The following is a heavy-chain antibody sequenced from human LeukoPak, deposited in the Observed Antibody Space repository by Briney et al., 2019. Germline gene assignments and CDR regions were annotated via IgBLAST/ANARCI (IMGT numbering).Heavy chain of an antibody. D-gene: IGHD1-26*01. CDR1: GFTFSSYA. J-gene: IGHJ4*02. Sequence: GSLRLSCAASGFTFSSYAMSWVRQAPGKGLEWVSGISGGGTGTYFVDSVKGRFTISRDNSKNTLYLQMNSLRAEDTAVYYCAKPPEVGATVGYFDYWGQGTLVTVSS. CDR2: ISGGGTGT. V-gene: IGHV3-23*01. CDR3: AKPPEVGATVGYFDY.